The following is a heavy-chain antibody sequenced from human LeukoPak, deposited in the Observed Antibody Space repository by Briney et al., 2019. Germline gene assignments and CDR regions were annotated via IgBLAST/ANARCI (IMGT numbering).Heavy chain of an antibody. J-gene: IGHJ4*02. CDR1: GFTFSSYA. Sequence: GGSLRLSCAASGFTFSSYAMNWVRQAPGKGLGWVAGISSGDRTFHAESVKGRFTISRDKSKDTLYLQMNSLRAEDTAVYYCGKDATASPYFHWFDNWGQGTQVIVSS. CDR3: GKDATASPYFHWFDN. V-gene: IGHV3-23*01. D-gene: IGHD3-9*01. CDR2: ISSGDRT.